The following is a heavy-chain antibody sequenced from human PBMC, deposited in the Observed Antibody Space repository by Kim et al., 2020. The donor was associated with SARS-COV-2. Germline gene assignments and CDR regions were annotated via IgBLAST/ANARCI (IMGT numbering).Heavy chain of an antibody. D-gene: IGHD6-6*01. V-gene: IGHV4-59*08. J-gene: IGHJ3*02. CDR1: GGSISSYY. CDR2: IYYSGST. Sequence: SETLSLTCTVSGGSISSYYWSWIRQPPGKGLEWIGYIYYSGSTNYNPSLKSRVTISVDTSKNQFSLKLSSVTAADTAVYYCARLLYDPHSSSGAFDIWGQGTMVTVSS. CDR3: ARLLYDPHSSSGAFDI.